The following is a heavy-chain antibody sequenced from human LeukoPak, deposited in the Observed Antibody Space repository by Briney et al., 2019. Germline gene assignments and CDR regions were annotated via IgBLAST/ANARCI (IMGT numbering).Heavy chain of an antibody. CDR2: ISGSGGST. D-gene: IGHD1-7*01. CDR1: GFTFSSYW. V-gene: IGHV3-23*01. J-gene: IGHJ4*02. Sequence: GGSLRLSCAASGFTFSSYWMHWVRQAPGKGLEWVSAISGSGGSTYYADSVKGRFTISRDNSKNTLYLQMNSLRAEDTAVYYCAKRNSSTFDYWGQGTLVTVSS. CDR3: AKRNSSTFDY.